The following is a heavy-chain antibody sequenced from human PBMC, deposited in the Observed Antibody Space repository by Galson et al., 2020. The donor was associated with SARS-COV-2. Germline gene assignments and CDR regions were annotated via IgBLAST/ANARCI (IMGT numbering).Heavy chain of an antibody. J-gene: IGHJ3*01. CDR2: VYWADDK. D-gene: IGHD3-10*01. V-gene: IGHV2-5*02. CDR1: GFSLSTTGVG. CDR3: AHKPPGGPVADAFDV. Sequence: KMSGPTLVKPTQTLTLNCNFSGFSLSTTGVGVGWIRQPPGQALEWLALVYWADDKRYRPSLKSRLTITKDTSKNQVVLTMANMDPVDTGTYYCAHKPPGGPVADAFDVWGRGTMVTVSS.